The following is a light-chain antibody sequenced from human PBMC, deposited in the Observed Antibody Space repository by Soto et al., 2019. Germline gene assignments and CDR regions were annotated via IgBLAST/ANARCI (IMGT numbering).Light chain of an antibody. CDR3: SSYTSSSTL. Sequence: QSALTQPPSVSGSPGQSVTISCTGISSDVGSYNRVSWYQQPPGTAPKLMIYEVSDRPSGVPDRFSGSKSGNTASLTISGLQAEDEADYYCSSYTSSSTLFGGGTKLTVL. CDR2: EVS. J-gene: IGLJ2*01. CDR1: SSDVGSYNR. V-gene: IGLV2-18*02.